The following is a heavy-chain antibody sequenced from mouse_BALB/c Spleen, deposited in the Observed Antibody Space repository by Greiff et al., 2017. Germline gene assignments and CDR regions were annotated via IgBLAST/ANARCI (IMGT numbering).Heavy chain of an antibody. CDR3: ARPGGYPWFAY. CDR1: GFDFSRYW. CDR2: INPDSSTI. D-gene: IGHD2-2*01. J-gene: IGHJ3*01. Sequence: EVKVIESGGGLVQPGGSLKLSCAASGFDFSRYWMSWVRQAPGKGLEWIGEINPDSSTINYTPSLKDKFIISRDNAKNTLYLQMSKVRSEDTALYYCARPGGYPWFAYWGQGTLVTVSA. V-gene: IGHV4-1*02.